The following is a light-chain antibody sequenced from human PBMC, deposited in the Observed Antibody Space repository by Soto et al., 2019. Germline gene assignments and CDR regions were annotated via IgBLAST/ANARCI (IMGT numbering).Light chain of an antibody. V-gene: IGKV3-15*01. J-gene: IGKJ2*01. CDR2: GAS. Sequence: EIVMTQSPATLSVSPGERATLSCRASQTVASNLAWYQQKPGQAPRLLIHGASSRATGVPARFSGSGSGTEFTLTISSLQSEDFADYYCQQYHNWPPQYTFGQGTKLQIK. CDR3: QQYHNWPPQYT. CDR1: QTVASN.